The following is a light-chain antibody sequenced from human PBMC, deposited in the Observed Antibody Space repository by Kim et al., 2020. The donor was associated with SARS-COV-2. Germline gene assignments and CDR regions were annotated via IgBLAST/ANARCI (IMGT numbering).Light chain of an antibody. CDR1: SLRRNF. CDR3: SSRVGNSYYHV. V-gene: IGLV3-19*01. Sequence: SSELTQDPTVSVALGQTVRITCQGDSLRRNFANWYRQKPGQAPVLVFYGRNFRPSGIPDRFSGSNSENTASLTISGVQAEDEADYYCSSRVGNSYYHVFGPGTRVTVL. CDR2: GRN. J-gene: IGLJ1*01.